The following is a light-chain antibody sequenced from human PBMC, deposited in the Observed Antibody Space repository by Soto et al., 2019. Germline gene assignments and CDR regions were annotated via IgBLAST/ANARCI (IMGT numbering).Light chain of an antibody. CDR3: QQYNSAPWT. V-gene: IGKV1-27*01. Sequence: DIQMTQSPSSLSASVGDSVTITCRASQSISNHLNWYQQKPGKVPKLLIYAASTLQSGVPSRFSGSGSGTDFTLTISRLQPEDVATYYCQQYNSAPWTFGQGTKVDI. CDR2: AAS. J-gene: IGKJ1*01. CDR1: QSISNH.